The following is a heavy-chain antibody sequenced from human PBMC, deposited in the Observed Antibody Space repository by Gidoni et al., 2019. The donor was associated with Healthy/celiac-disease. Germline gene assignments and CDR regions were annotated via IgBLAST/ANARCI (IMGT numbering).Heavy chain of an antibody. J-gene: IGHJ6*03. CDR1: GFTFSSYA. D-gene: IGHD3-10*01. CDR3: AKHSGSYYTSNIYMDV. CDR2: ISGSGGST. V-gene: IGHV3-23*01. Sequence: EVQLLESGGGLVQPGGSLRLSCAASGFTFSSYAMSWVRQAPGKGLEWVSAISGSGGSTYYADSVKGRFTISRDNSKNTLYLQMNSLRAEDTAVYYCAKHSGSYYTSNIYMDVWGKGTTVTVSS.